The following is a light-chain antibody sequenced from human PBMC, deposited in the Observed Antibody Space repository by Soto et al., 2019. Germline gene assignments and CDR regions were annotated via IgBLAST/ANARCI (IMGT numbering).Light chain of an antibody. CDR1: PSVSSNY. Sequence: EIVLTQSPGTLSLFPGERPPLSCSDSPSVSSNYLAWYQQKPGQAPRLLIYGASSRATGIPDRFSGSGSGTDFTLTISRLEPEDFAVYYCQQYGSSRWTFGQGTKVDIK. J-gene: IGKJ1*01. CDR3: QQYGSSRWT. V-gene: IGKV3-20*01. CDR2: GAS.